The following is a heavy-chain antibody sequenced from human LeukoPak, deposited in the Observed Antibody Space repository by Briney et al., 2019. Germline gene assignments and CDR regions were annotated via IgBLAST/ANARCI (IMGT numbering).Heavy chain of an antibody. V-gene: IGHV4-59*12. CDR2: IYYSGST. D-gene: IGHD3-3*01. CDR3: ARVGDFWSGYSELDY. Sequence: SETLSLTCTVSGGSISSYYWSWIRQPPGKGLEWIGYIYYSGSTNYNPSLKSRITISVDTSKNQFSLKLSSVTAADTAVYYCARVGDFWSGYSELDYWGQGTLVTVSS. CDR1: GGSISSYY. J-gene: IGHJ4*02.